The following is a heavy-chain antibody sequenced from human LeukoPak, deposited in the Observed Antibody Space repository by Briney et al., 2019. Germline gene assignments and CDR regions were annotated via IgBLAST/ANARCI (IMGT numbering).Heavy chain of an antibody. V-gene: IGHV1-2*02. CDR3: ARDACSSTSCYAVDY. J-gene: IGHJ4*02. D-gene: IGHD2-2*01. Sequence: ASVKVSCKASGYTFTGYYMHWLRQAPGQGLEWMGWINPNSGGTNYAQKFQGRVTMSRDTSISTAYMELSRLRSDDTAVYYCARDACSSTSCYAVDYWGQGTLVTVSS. CDR1: GYTFTGYY. CDR2: INPNSGGT.